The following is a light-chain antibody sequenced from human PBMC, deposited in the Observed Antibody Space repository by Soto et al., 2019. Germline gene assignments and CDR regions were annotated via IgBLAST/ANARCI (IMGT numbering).Light chain of an antibody. V-gene: IGKV1D-12*01. Sequence: DIQMTQSPSSVSASVGDRVTITCRASQDISIWLAWYQQKPGKAPNLLIYGASSLQSGVPSRFSGSGSGTDFTLTINSLQPEDFATYYCQQANSFPATFGGGTKVEIK. CDR1: QDISIW. CDR3: QQANSFPAT. J-gene: IGKJ4*01. CDR2: GAS.